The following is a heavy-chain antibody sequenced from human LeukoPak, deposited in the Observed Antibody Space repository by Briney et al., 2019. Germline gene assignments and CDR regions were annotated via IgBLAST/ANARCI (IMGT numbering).Heavy chain of an antibody. J-gene: IGHJ4*02. CDR1: GFSFSSYG. Sequence: GGSLRLSRAGSGFSFSSYGMHWVRQAPGKGLEWMAFIRSDGSNKYYADSVKGRFTISRDNSKNTLYLQMNSLRAEDTAVYYCARILDSAWGELGYWGQGTLVTVSS. CDR3: ARILDSAWGELGY. CDR2: IRSDGSNK. V-gene: IGHV3-30*02. D-gene: IGHD6-19*01.